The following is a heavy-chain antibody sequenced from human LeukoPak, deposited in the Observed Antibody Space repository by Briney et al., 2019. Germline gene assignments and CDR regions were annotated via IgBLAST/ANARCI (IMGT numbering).Heavy chain of an antibody. CDR2: IYHSGSS. CDR3: ARAKNPYFYYYYMDF. D-gene: IGHD2-21*01. J-gene: IGHJ6*03. CDR1: DYSISSGHY. Sequence: PSETLSLTCAVSDYSISSGHYWVWIRQPPGKGLEYTGNIYHSGSSHYNPSLKSRVTISVDTSNNQFSLKLSSVTAADTAVYYCARAKNPYFYYYYMDFWGKGTTVTVSS. V-gene: IGHV4-38-2*01.